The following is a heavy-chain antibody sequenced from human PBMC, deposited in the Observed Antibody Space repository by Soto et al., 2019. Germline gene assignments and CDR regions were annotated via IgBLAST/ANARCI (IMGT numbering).Heavy chain of an antibody. V-gene: IGHV3-64*01. CDR2: ISSNGVGT. CDR1: GFTLSGYA. Sequence: GGSLRLSSAASGFTLSGYAMDWVRQAPGKGLEYVSGISSNGVGTYYANSVQGRFTISRDNSKNTVYLQMGSLRPEDMAVYYCARRARPDFYHMDVWGKGTTVTVSS. CDR3: ARRARPDFYHMDV. D-gene: IGHD6-6*01. J-gene: IGHJ6*03.